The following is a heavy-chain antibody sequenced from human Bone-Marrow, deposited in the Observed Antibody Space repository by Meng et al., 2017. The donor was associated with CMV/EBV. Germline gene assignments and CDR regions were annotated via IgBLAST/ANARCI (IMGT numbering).Heavy chain of an antibody. CDR2: ISSSSSYI. J-gene: IGHJ5*02. Sequence: GESLKISCAASGFTFSSYSMNWVRQAPGKGLEWVSSISSSSSYIYYADSVKGRFTISRDNAKNSLYLQMNSLRAEDTAVYYCARGESGYPNWFDPWGQGTRVTVSS. D-gene: IGHD3-22*01. V-gene: IGHV3-21*01. CDR1: GFTFSSYS. CDR3: ARGESGYPNWFDP.